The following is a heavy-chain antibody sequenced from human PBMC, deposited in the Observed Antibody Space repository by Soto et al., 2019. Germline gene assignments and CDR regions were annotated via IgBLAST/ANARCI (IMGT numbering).Heavy chain of an antibody. Sequence: SETLSLTCAAYGSSFSCYYWSWIRQPPGKGLEWIGYIYHSGSTIYNPSLKSRVTISVDKSKNQFSLKLTSVTAADTAVYYCARDQLEGNWFDPWGQGTLVTVSS. V-gene: IGHV4-34*01. CDR2: IYHSGST. CDR3: ARDQLEGNWFDP. J-gene: IGHJ5*02. D-gene: IGHD1-1*01. CDR1: GSSFSCYY.